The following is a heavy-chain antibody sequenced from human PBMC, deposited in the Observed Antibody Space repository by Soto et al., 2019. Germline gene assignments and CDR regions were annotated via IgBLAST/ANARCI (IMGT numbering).Heavy chain of an antibody. D-gene: IGHD3-9*01. Sequence: QVQLQESGPGLVKPSETLSLTCTVSGGSISSYYWSWIRQPPGKGLEWFGYIYYSGSTNYNPSLKSRVTISVDTSKNQFSLKLSSVTAADTAVYYCARARHDILTGYGEGWFDPWGQGTLVTVSS. CDR3: ARARHDILTGYGEGWFDP. CDR1: GGSISSYY. V-gene: IGHV4-59*01. CDR2: IYYSGST. J-gene: IGHJ5*02.